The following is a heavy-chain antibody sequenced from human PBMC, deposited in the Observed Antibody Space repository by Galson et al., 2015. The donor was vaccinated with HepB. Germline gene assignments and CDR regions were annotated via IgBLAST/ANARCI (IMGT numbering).Heavy chain of an antibody. V-gene: IGHV3-30*04. CDR3: AREGITMIVVVITTPTYYFDY. CDR2: ISYDGSNK. CDR1: GFTFSSYA. Sequence: SLRLSCAASGFTFSSYAMHWVRQAPGKGLEWVAVISYDGSNKYYADSVKGRFTISRDNSKNTLYLQMNSLRAEDTAVYYCAREGITMIVVVITTPTYYFDYWGQGTLVTVSS. D-gene: IGHD3-22*01. J-gene: IGHJ4*02.